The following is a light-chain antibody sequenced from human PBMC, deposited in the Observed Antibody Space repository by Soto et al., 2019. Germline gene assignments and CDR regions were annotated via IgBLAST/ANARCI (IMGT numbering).Light chain of an antibody. Sequence: EIVLTQSPDTLSFSPGERATLSCRASQSIGSYLAWYQQKPGQAPRLLIYDASTRATGIPARFSGSGSGTDFTITISSLEPEDFAVYYCQQRRDRPLTFGGGTKVEIK. V-gene: IGKV3-11*01. CDR1: QSIGSY. CDR3: QQRRDRPLT. CDR2: DAS. J-gene: IGKJ4*01.